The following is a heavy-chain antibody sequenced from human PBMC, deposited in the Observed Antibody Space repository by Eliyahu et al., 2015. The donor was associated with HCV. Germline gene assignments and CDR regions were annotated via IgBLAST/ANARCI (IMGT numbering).Heavy chain of an antibody. D-gene: IGHD3-9*01. V-gene: IGHV3-7*03. CDR3: MRSFEF. CDR1: GFTFXNFW. Sequence: DVQLXESGGGLVQPGGSLRLSXAASGFTFXNFWMYWVRRAPGKGLEWVANIKPDGSQKGYVDSVKGRFTISRDNAKNSLYLQMSSLRDEDTAVYYCMRSFEFWGQGTLVTVSS. J-gene: IGHJ4*02. CDR2: IKPDGSQK.